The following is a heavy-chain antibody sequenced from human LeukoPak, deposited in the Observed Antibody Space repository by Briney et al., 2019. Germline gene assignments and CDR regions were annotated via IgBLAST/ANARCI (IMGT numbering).Heavy chain of an antibody. CDR1: GYIFISYG. Sequence: ASVKVSCKASGYIFISYGISWVRQAPGQGLDWMGWISVYNGNTNYAQKLQGRVTMTTDTSTSTAYMELRSLRSDDTAVYYCAREGIQLWLDLSYWGQGTLVTVSS. CDR3: AREGIQLWLDLSY. J-gene: IGHJ4*02. CDR2: ISVYNGNT. V-gene: IGHV1-18*01. D-gene: IGHD5-18*01.